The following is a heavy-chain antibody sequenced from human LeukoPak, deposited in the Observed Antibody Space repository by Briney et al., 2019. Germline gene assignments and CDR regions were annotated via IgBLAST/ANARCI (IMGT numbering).Heavy chain of an antibody. Sequence: GGSLRLSCAASGFTFSSYAMSWVRQAPGKGLEWVSYISSSSSTIYYADSVKGRFTISRDNAKNSLYLQMNSLRAEDTAVYYCAISPPKWQPLRYYYMDVWGKGTTVTVSS. J-gene: IGHJ6*03. CDR1: GFTFSSYA. CDR3: AISPPKWQPLRYYYMDV. D-gene: IGHD1-26*01. CDR2: ISSSSSTI. V-gene: IGHV3-48*01.